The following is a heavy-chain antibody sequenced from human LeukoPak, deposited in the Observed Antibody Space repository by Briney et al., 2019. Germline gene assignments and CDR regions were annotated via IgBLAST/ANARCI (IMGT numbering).Heavy chain of an antibody. CDR1: GFTFRSYW. D-gene: IGHD3-9*01. CDR2: IKQDGSEK. CDR3: AGGSGYLITS. Sequence: GGSLRLSCAASGFTFRSYWMNWVRQAPGKGLEWLAIIKQDGSEKHYKGSVEGRFTISRDNAKNSLHLQMNSLRAEDAAVYYCAGGSGYLITSWGQGTLVTVSS. V-gene: IGHV3-7*01. J-gene: IGHJ5*02.